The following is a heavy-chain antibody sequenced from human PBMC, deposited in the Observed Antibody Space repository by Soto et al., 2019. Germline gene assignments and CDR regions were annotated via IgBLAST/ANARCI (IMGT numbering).Heavy chain of an antibody. D-gene: IGHD6-13*01. V-gene: IGHV3-48*03. Sequence: PGGSVRLSCAASGLTFSSYEMNWVRQAPGKGLEWVSYISSTGTTTYYADSVKGRFTVSRDDAKNSLYLQMNSLKVEDTAVYYCASAYRSSWSFDYWGQGTLVTVSS. CDR2: ISSTGTTT. J-gene: IGHJ4*02. CDR1: GLTFSSYE. CDR3: ASAYRSSWSFDY.